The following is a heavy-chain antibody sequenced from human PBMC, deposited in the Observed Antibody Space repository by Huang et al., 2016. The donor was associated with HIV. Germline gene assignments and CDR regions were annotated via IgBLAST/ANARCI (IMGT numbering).Heavy chain of an antibody. CDR3: ARGQGGYYYYYMDV. J-gene: IGHJ6*03. CDR1: GGSFSGYY. V-gene: IGHV4-34*01. Sequence: QVQLQQWGAGLLRPSETLSLTCAVYGGSFSGYYGTWSRQPPGKGLEWIGEIKHSEGTNYNPSLKSRVTISVDTSRNQFSLTLTSVTAADTAVYYCARGQGGYYYYYMDVWGKGTTVTVSS. CDR2: IKHSEGT.